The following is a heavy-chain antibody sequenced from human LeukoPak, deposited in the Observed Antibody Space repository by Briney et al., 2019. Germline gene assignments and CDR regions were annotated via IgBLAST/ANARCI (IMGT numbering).Heavy chain of an antibody. CDR3: ARGWDYDSGGRPTACVY. V-gene: IGHV1-69*13. CDR2: IIPIFGTA. J-gene: IGHJ4*02. CDR1: GGTFSNYA. Sequence: SVKVSCKASGGTFSNYAINWVRQAPGPGLEWMGGIIPIFGTANYAQKFLGRVTITADESTNTVYMELNSLKSEDTAVYYCARGWDYDSGGRPTACVYWGQGTLVTVSS. D-gene: IGHD3-22*01.